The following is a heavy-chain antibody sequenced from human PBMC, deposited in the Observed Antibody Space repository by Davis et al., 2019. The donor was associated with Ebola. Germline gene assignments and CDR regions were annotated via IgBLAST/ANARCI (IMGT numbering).Heavy chain of an antibody. CDR3: ARQHWAARDAFDI. CDR1: GYSFTSYW. J-gene: IGHJ3*02. CDR2: IYPGDSDT. Sequence: GESLKISCKGSGYSFTSYWIGWVRQMPGKGLEWMGIIYPGDSDTRYSPSFQGQVTISADKSISTAYLQWSSLKASDTAMYYCARQHWAARDAFDIWGQGTMVTVSS. D-gene: IGHD6-6*01. V-gene: IGHV5-51*01.